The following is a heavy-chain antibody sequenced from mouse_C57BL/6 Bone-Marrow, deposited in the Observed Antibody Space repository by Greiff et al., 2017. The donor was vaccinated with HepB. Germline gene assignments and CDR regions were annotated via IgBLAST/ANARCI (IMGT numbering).Heavy chain of an antibody. V-gene: IGHV5-17*01. J-gene: IGHJ3*01. CDR2: ISSGSSTI. Sequence: EVKLVESGGGLVKPGGSLKLSCAASGFTFSDYGMHWVRQAPEKGLEWVAYISSGSSTIYYADTVKGRFTISRDNAKNTLFLQMTSLRSEGTAMYYCAKRGRTGAACGAYWGEGRLGTVSA. CDR3: AKRGRTGAACGAY. CDR1: GFTFSDYG. D-gene: IGHD4-1*01.